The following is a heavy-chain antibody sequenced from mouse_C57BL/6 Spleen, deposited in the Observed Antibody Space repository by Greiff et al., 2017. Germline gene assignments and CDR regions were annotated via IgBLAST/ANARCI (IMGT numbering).Heavy chain of an antibody. V-gene: IGHV1-80*01. J-gene: IGHJ4*01. CDR3: ARYDGYYWAMDY. CDR1: GYAFSSSW. D-gene: IGHD2-3*01. Sequence: QVQLKESGAELVKPGASVKISCKASGYAFSSSWMNWVKQRPGKGLVWIGQIYPGDGDTNYNGKFKGKATLTADKSSSTAYMQLSSLTSEDSAVYFCARYDGYYWAMDYWGQGTSVTVSS. CDR2: IYPGDGDT.